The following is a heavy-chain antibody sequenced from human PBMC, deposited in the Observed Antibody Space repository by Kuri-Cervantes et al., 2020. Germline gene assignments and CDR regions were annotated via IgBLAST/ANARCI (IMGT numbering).Heavy chain of an antibody. CDR1: GFTFSTFT. Sequence: GESLKISCAASGFTFSTFTMTWVRQAPGRGLEWLSSIDSNLNTIYYADSVEGRFTISRDNSKNTLYLQMNSLRAEDTAVYYCARERGGGYFDYWGQGTLVTDSS. D-gene: IGHD3-10*01. V-gene: IGHV3-48*01. CDR3: ARERGGGYFDY. J-gene: IGHJ4*02. CDR2: IDSNLNTI.